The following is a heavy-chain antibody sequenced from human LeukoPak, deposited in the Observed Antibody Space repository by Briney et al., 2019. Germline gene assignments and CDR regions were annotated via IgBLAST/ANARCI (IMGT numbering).Heavy chain of an antibody. V-gene: IGHV1-2*02. CDR1: GYTFTGYY. J-gene: IGHJ4*02. D-gene: IGHD3-22*01. CDR2: INPNSGGT. CDR3: AREVDMIVVPKGNY. Sequence: GASVKVSCKASGYTFTGYYMHWVRQAPGQGLEWMGWINPNSGGTNYAQKFQGRVTMTRDTSISTAYMELSRLRSDDTAVYYCAREVDMIVVPKGNYWGQGTLVTVSS.